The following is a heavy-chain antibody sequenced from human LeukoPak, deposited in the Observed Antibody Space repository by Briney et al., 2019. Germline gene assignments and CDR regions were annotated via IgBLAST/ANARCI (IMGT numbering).Heavy chain of an antibody. D-gene: IGHD4-11*01. CDR2: IYYSGST. Sequence: SETLSLTCTVSGGSISSGDYYWSWIRQPPGKGVEWIGYIYYSGSTYYNPSLKSRVTISVDTSKNQFSLKLSSVTAADTAVYYCARVRFTVRKENWFDPWGQGTLVTVSS. CDR3: ARVRFTVRKENWFDP. V-gene: IGHV4-30-4*08. CDR1: GGSISSGDYY. J-gene: IGHJ5*02.